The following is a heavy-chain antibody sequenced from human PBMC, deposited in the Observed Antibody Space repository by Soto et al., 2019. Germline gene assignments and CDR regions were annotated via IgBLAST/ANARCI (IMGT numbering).Heavy chain of an antibody. J-gene: IGHJ4*02. D-gene: IGHD1-26*01. V-gene: IGHV3-9*01. CDR1: GFTFDDYA. CDR3: AKDIRPSQRIVGATGFDY. CDR2: ISWNSGSI. Sequence: PGGSLRLSCAASGFTFDDYAMHWVRQAPGKGLEWVSGISWNSGSIGYADSVKGRFTISRDNAKNSLYLQMNSLRAEDTALYYCAKDIRPSQRIVGATGFDYWGQGTLVTVSS.